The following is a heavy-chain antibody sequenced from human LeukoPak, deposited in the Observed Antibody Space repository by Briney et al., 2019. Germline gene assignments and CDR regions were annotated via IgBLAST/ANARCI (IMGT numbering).Heavy chain of an antibody. CDR1: GFTFSSYA. CDR3: ASKQWLVAPPHY. Sequence: HPGGSLRLSCAASGFTFSSYAMHWVRQAPGKGLEWVAVISYDGSNKYYADSVKGRFTISRDNSKNTLYLQMNSLRAEDTAVYYCASKQWLVAPPHYWGQGTLVTVSS. V-gene: IGHV3-30*04. CDR2: ISYDGSNK. J-gene: IGHJ4*02. D-gene: IGHD6-19*01.